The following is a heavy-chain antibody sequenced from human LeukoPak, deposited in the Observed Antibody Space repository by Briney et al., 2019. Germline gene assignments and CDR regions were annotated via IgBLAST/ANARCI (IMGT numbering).Heavy chain of an antibody. CDR2: IIPILGIA. CDR1: GFTFSSYA. Sequence: PGRSLRLSCAASGFTFSSYAISWVRQAPGQGLEWMGRIIPILGIANYAQKFQGRVTITADKSTSTAYMELSSLRSEDTAVYYCARSSSGWYGLDYWGQGTLVTVSS. D-gene: IGHD6-19*01. J-gene: IGHJ4*02. CDR3: ARSSSGWYGLDY. V-gene: IGHV1-69*04.